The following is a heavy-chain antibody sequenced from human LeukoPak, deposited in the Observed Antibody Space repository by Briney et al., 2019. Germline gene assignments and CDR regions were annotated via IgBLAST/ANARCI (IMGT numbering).Heavy chain of an antibody. V-gene: IGHV3-7*01. CDR1: GLTLSRYW. J-gene: IGHJ4*02. D-gene: IGHD3-16*01. CDR2: IKEDGSET. CDR3: ARGGM. Sequence: PGGSLRLSCAVSGLTLSRYWMSWVRQTPENGLEWVASIKEDGSETHFRDSVRGRFTISRDNARNSLYLQMNSLRVDDTAIYYCARGGMWGQGTPVTDPS.